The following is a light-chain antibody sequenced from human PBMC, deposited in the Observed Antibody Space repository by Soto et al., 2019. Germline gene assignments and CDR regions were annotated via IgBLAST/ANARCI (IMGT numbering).Light chain of an antibody. Sequence: DIQMTQSPSTLSASVGDRVTITCRASQSISSWLAWYQQKPGRAPKLLIYKASSLETGVPSRFSGSGSGTEFPLIISSLQADDFSSYYCQPYGSSFPWTFGQGTKVEIK. J-gene: IGKJ1*01. CDR3: QPYGSSFPWT. CDR2: KAS. V-gene: IGKV1-5*03. CDR1: QSISSW.